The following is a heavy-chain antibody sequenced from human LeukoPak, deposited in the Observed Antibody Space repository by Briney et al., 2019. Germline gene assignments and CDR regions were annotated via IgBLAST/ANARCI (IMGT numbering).Heavy chain of an antibody. Sequence: GGSLRLSCAASGFTFSHYYMSWIRQAPGKGLEWVSYISKSGTSTKYADSVKGRFSISRDNAKQSLYLQLTSLTAEDTAVYYCARVRSSGSPLDYWGQGTLVTVSS. V-gene: IGHV3-11*05. CDR2: ISKSGTST. D-gene: IGHD3-10*01. CDR1: GFTFSHYY. CDR3: ARVRSSGSPLDY. J-gene: IGHJ4*02.